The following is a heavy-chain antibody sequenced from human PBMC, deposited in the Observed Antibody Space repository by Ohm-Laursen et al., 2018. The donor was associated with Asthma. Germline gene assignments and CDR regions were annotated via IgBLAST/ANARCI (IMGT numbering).Heavy chain of an antibody. CDR1: GFTFSSYA. CDR2: ISGSGGST. J-gene: IGHJ2*01. D-gene: IGHD3-22*01. Sequence: GSLRLSCTASGFTFSSYAMSWVRQAPGKGLEWVSAISGSGGSTYYADSVKGRFTISRDNSKNTLYLRMNSLRAEDTAVYYCAKVIVVVNWYFDLWGRGTLVTVSS. V-gene: IGHV3-23*01. CDR3: AKVIVVVNWYFDL.